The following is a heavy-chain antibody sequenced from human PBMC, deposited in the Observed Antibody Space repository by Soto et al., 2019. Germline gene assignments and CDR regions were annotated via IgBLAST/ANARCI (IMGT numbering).Heavy chain of an antibody. Sequence: QLQLQESGPGLVKPSETLSLTCTVSGGSISSSSYYWGWIRQPPGKGLEWIGSIYYSGSTYYNPSLKSRVTISVDTSKNQFSLKLSSVTAADTAVYYCANEPVNYDILTGYPVNNNWFDPWGQGTLVTVSS. V-gene: IGHV4-39*01. J-gene: IGHJ5*02. CDR2: IYYSGST. CDR1: GGSISSSSYY. CDR3: ANEPVNYDILTGYPVNNNWFDP. D-gene: IGHD3-9*01.